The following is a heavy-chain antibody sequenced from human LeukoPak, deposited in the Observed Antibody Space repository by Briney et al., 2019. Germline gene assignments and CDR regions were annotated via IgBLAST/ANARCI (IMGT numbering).Heavy chain of an antibody. V-gene: IGHV3-23*01. Sequence: GGSLRLSCAASGFTFSSYAMSWVRQAPGKGLEWVSAISGSGGSTYYADSVKGRFTISRDNSKNTLYLQMNSLRAEDTAVYYCAKGVVVYVSSGYYDYWGQGTLVTVSS. CDR3: AKGVVVYVSSGYYDY. J-gene: IGHJ4*02. D-gene: IGHD3-22*01. CDR1: GFTFSSYA. CDR2: ISGSGGST.